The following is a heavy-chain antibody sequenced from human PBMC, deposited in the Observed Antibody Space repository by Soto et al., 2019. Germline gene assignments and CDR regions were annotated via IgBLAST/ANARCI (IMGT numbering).Heavy chain of an antibody. D-gene: IGHD2-21*02. CDR3: ATSGAHIVGVTGVRGWLDP. Sequence: SVKVSCKASGGTFSSYAISWVRQAPGQGLEWMGGIIPIFGTANYAQKFQGRVTITADESTSTAYMELSSLRSEDTAVYYCATSGAHIVGVTGVRGWLDPWGQGTLVTVSS. CDR2: IIPIFGTA. J-gene: IGHJ5*02. CDR1: GGTFSSYA. V-gene: IGHV1-69*13.